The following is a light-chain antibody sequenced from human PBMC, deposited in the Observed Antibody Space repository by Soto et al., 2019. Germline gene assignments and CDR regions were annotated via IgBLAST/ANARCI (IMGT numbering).Light chain of an antibody. Sequence: QSALTQPASVSGSPGQSITISCTGTSSDVGAYIFVSWYQQHPGKAPKLMIYDIINRPSGVSNLFSGSKSGNTASLTISGLQAEDEAYYYRVSFTTIRSYVFGTGTKVTVL. V-gene: IGLV2-14*03. CDR3: VSFTTIRSYV. J-gene: IGLJ1*01. CDR2: DII. CDR1: SSDVGAYIF.